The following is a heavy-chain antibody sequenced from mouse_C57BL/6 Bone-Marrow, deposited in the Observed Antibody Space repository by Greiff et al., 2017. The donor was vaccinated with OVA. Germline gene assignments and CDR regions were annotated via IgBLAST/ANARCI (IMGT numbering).Heavy chain of an antibody. CDR2: IDPENGDT. CDR1: GFNIKDDY. J-gene: IGHJ1*03. Sequence: EVQLQQSGAELVRPGASVKLSCTASGFNIKDDYMHWVKQRHEQGLEWIGWIDPENGDTDYGSKFQGKATITADTSSNTAYLQLSSLTSEDTAVYYCTTFRYFDVWGTGTTVTVSS. CDR3: TTFRYFDV. V-gene: IGHV14-4*01.